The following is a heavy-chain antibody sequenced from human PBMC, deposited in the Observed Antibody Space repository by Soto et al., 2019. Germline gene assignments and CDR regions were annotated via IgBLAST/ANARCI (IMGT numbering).Heavy chain of an antibody. D-gene: IGHD3-9*01. Sequence: SETLSLTCAVYGGSFSGYYWSWIRQPPGKGLEWIGEINHSGSTNYNPSLKSRVTISVDTSKNQFSLKLSSVTAADTAVYYCARGRDYDILTGYYNPPQIFDPWGQGTLVTVS. CDR1: GGSFSGYY. V-gene: IGHV4-34*01. CDR2: INHSGST. J-gene: IGHJ5*02. CDR3: ARGRDYDILTGYYNPPQIFDP.